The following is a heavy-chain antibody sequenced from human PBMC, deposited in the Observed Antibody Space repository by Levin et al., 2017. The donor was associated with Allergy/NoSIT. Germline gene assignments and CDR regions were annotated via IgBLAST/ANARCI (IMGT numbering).Heavy chain of an antibody. J-gene: IGHJ4*02. CDR3: LSYGD. V-gene: IGHV3-66*01. Sequence: LSLTCAASGFTVSSKYMSWVRQAPGKGLEWVSMIHNGDNTYHADSVKDRFTISRDNPQNTVYLHMNNLRGEDTAVYYCLSYGDWGQGTLVSVSS. CDR1: GFTVSSKY. D-gene: IGHD4-17*01. CDR2: IHNGDNT.